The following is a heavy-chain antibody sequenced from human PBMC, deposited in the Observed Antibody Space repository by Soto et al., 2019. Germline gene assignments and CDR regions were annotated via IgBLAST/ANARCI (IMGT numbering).Heavy chain of an antibody. D-gene: IGHD3-3*01. J-gene: IGHJ6*02. V-gene: IGHV3-33*01. Sequence: SCAASGFTFSSYGMHWVRQAPGKGLEWVAVIWYDGSNKYYADSVKGRFTISRDNSKNTLYLQMNSLRAEDTAVYYCARTYYDFWSGYYTAYYYGMDVWGQGTTVTVSS. CDR1: GFTFSSYG. CDR2: IWYDGSNK. CDR3: ARTYYDFWSGYYTAYYYGMDV.